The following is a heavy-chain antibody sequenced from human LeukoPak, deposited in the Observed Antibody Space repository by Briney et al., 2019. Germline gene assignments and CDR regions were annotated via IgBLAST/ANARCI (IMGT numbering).Heavy chain of an antibody. CDR2: VNHSGST. Sequence: SETLSLTCAVYGESFSGHYWSWIRQAPGKGLEWIGEVNHSGSTNYNPSLKSRVTISADTSKNQFSLKLSSVTAADTAVYYCASLLSSWYGPPYYYYYYMDVWGKGTTVTVSS. J-gene: IGHJ6*03. V-gene: IGHV4-34*01. D-gene: IGHD6-13*01. CDR1: GESFSGHY. CDR3: ASLLSSWYGPPYYYYYYMDV.